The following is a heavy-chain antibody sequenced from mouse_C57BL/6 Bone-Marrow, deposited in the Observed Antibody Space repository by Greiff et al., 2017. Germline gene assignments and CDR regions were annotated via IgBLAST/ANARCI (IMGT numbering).Heavy chain of an antibody. CDR3: ARDGYGSSYYYAMDY. V-gene: IGHV5-4*01. CDR2: ISDGGSYT. J-gene: IGHJ4*01. CDR1: GFTFSSYA. Sequence: EVKVEESGGGLVKPGGSLKLSCAASGFTFSSYAMSWVRQTPEKRLEWVATISDGGSYTYYPDNVKGRFTISRDNAKNNLYLQMSHLKSEDTAMYYCARDGYGSSYYYAMDYWGQGTSVTVSS. D-gene: IGHD1-1*01.